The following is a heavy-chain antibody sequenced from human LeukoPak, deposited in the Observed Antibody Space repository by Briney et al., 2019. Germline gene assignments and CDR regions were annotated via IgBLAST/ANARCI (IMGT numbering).Heavy chain of an antibody. CDR2: IYYSGST. V-gene: IGHV4-39*01. Sequence: KPSETLSLTCTVSGGSISSSSYYWGWIRQPPGKGLEWIGSIYYSGSTYYNPSLKSRVTISVDTSENQFSLKLSSVTAADTAVYYCARRIRYFDWLLEPYFDYWGQGTLVTVSS. D-gene: IGHD3-9*01. CDR1: GGSISSSSYY. CDR3: ARRIRYFDWLLEPYFDY. J-gene: IGHJ4*02.